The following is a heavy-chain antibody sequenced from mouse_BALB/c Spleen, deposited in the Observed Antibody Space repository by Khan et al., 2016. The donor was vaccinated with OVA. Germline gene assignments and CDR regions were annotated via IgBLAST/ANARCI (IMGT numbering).Heavy chain of an antibody. Sequence: IQLVQSGPELMKPGASVKISCKASGYSFSTFYIHWVTRSHGKTLEWIGYIDPFIGGATYNQKFKGKATLTVDKSSSTAYMHRTSLTSEDSAVYYCARHGSTSWFAYWGQGTLVTVSA. J-gene: IGHJ3*01. V-gene: IGHV1S135*01. CDR2: IDPFIGGA. CDR3: ARHGSTSWFAY. CDR1: GYSFSTFY. D-gene: IGHD1-1*01.